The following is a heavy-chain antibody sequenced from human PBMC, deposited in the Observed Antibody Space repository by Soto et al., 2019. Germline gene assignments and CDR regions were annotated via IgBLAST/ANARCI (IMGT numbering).Heavy chain of an antibody. CDR2: INPNSGGT. J-gene: IGHJ5*02. Sequence: ASVKVSCKASGYTFTGYYMHWVRQAPGQGLEWMGWINPNSGGTNYAQKFQGRVTMTRDTSISTAYMELSRLRSDDTAVYYCARVGVRSWYRDMNWFDPWGQGTLVTV. V-gene: IGHV1-2*02. CDR3: ARVGVRSWYRDMNWFDP. D-gene: IGHD6-13*01. CDR1: GYTFTGYY.